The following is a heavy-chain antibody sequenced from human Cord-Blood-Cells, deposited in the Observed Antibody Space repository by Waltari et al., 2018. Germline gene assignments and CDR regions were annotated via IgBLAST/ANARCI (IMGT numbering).Heavy chain of an antibody. Sequence: QVQLVQSGAEVKKPGASVKVSCKASGYTFTGYDMHWVRQAPGQGLEWMGWINPNSGDTNYAQKFQGRVTMTRDTSISTAYMELSRLRSDDTAVYYCARDSGIAAALFDYWGQGTLVTVSS. V-gene: IGHV1-2*02. D-gene: IGHD6-13*01. CDR3: ARDSGIAAALFDY. J-gene: IGHJ4*02. CDR1: GYTFTGYD. CDR2: INPNSGDT.